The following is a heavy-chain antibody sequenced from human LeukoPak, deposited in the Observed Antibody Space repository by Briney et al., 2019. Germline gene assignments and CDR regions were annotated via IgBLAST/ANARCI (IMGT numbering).Heavy chain of an antibody. CDR2: IYHSGST. V-gene: IGHV4-38-2*01. Sequence: PSETLSLTCAVSGYSISSGYYWGWIRQPPGKGLEWIGSIYHSGSTYYNPSLKSRVTISVDTSKNQFSLKLSSVTAADTAVYYCASLLRYFDWLGFDPWGQGTLVTVSS. J-gene: IGHJ5*02. D-gene: IGHD3-9*01. CDR1: GYSISSGYY. CDR3: ASLLRYFDWLGFDP.